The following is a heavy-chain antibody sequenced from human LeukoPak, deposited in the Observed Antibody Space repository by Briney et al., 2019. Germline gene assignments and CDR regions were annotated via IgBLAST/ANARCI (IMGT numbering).Heavy chain of an antibody. V-gene: IGHV3-48*01. J-gene: IGHJ4*02. CDR1: GFTFSTYG. CDR3: ATYSGYDRIFDH. D-gene: IGHD5-12*01. Sequence: GGSLRLSCAACGFTFSTYGMNLVRQAPGKGLEWVSYISGGSSAIYYTDSVKGRFTISRDNAEKSVYLQMNGLRAEDTAVYYCATYSGYDRIFDHWGQGTLVTVSS. CDR2: ISGGSSAI.